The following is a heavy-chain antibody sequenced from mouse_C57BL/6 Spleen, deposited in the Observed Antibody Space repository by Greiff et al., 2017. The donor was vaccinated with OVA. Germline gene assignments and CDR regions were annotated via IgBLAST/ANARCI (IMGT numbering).Heavy chain of an antibody. Sequence: EVKLVESGAELVKPGASVKLSCTASGFNIKDYYMHWVKQRTEQGLEWIGRIDPEDGETKYAPKFQGKATITADTSSNTAYLQLSSLTSEDTAVYYCARDLLLHFDVWGTGTTVTVSS. J-gene: IGHJ1*03. V-gene: IGHV14-2*01. CDR1: GFNIKDYY. CDR2: IDPEDGET. D-gene: IGHD1-1*01. CDR3: ARDLLLHFDV.